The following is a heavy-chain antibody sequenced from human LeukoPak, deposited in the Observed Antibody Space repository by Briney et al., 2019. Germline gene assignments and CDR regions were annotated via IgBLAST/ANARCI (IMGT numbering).Heavy chain of an antibody. V-gene: IGHV4-4*07. Sequence: SETLSLTCTVSGGSISSYYWSWIRQPAGKGLEWIGRIYTSGSTNYNPSLKSRVTISLDTSKNQFSLKLSSVTAADTAVYYCAGHHPRNTVDFWGQGTLVTVSS. CDR3: AGHHPRNTVDF. CDR1: GGSISSYY. D-gene: IGHD2/OR15-2a*01. CDR2: IYTSGST. J-gene: IGHJ4*02.